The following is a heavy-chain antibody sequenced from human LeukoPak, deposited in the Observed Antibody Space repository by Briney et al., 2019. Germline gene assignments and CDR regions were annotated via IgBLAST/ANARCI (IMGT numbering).Heavy chain of an antibody. CDR3: AKSDITMIVVVPCYFDY. CDR2: VSGSGGST. Sequence: GGSLRLSCAASGFTCSSYARSWVRPAPGKGREWVLAVSGSGGSTYYADSVKGRFTISRDNSKNTLYLQMNSLRAEDTAVYYCAKSDITMIVVVPCYFDYWGQGTLVTVSS. J-gene: IGHJ4*03. D-gene: IGHD3-22*01. CDR1: GFTCSSYA. V-gene: IGHV3-23*01.